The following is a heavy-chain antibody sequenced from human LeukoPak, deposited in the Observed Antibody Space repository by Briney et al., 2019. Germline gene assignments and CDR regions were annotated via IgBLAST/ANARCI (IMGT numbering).Heavy chain of an antibody. D-gene: IGHD5-18*01. Sequence: PGGSLRLSCAASGFTFSSYAMSWVRQAPGKGLEWVSAISGSGGSTYYADSAKGRFTISRDNSKNTLYLQMNSLRAEDTAVYYCAKAWRGYSYGPFDYWGQGTLVTVSS. J-gene: IGHJ4*02. CDR1: GFTFSSYA. CDR3: AKAWRGYSYGPFDY. CDR2: ISGSGGST. V-gene: IGHV3-23*01.